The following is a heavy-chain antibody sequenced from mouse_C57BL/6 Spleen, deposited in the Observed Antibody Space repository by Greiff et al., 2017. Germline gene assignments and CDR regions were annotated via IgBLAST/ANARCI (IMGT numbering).Heavy chain of an antibody. CDR2: IYPGSGRT. J-gene: IGHJ3*01. CDR3: ARQDYYGSSGFAY. CDR1: GYTFTSYW. V-gene: IGHV1-55*01. D-gene: IGHD1-1*01. Sequence: QVQLQQPGAELVKPGASVKMSCKASGYTFTSYWITWVKQRPGQGLEWIGDIYPGSGRTNYNEKFKSKATLTVDTSSSTAYMPLSSLTSEDSAVYYCARQDYYGSSGFAYWGQGTLGTVSA.